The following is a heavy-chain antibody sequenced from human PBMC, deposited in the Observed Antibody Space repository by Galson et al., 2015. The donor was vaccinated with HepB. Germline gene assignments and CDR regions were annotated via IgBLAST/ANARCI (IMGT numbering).Heavy chain of an antibody. CDR3: TTDRYYYGMDV. V-gene: IGHV3-15*07. CDR1: GYTFTTYA. CDR2: IKSKTDGGTT. J-gene: IGHJ6*02. Sequence: SCKASGYTFTTYAMNWVRQAPGKGLEWVGRIKSKTDGGTTDYAAPVKGRFTISRDDSKNTLYLQMNSLKTEDTAVYYCTTDRYYYGMDVWGQGTTVTVSS.